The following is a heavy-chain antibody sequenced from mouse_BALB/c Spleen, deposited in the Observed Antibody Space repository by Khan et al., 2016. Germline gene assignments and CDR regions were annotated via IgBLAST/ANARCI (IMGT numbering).Heavy chain of an antibody. CDR3: ARLILRLPRLDY. CDR2: ILPGSGST. CDR1: GYTFSSYW. J-gene: IGHJ2*01. Sequence: QVRLQQSGAELMKPGASVKISCKATGYTFSSYWIEWVKQRPGHGLEWIGEILPGSGSTNYNEKFKGKATFTADTSSNTAYMQLSSLTSEDSAVYYCARLILRLPRLDYWGQGTTLTVSS. V-gene: IGHV1-9*01. D-gene: IGHD1-2*01.